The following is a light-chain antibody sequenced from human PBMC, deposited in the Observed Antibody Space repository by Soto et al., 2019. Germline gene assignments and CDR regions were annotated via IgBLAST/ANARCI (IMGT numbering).Light chain of an antibody. J-gene: IGKJ4*01. Sequence: IVMTQSPATLSVSPRERATLSFMASQNIRRSLAWYQQRPGQPPRLLIYNSFTRAPGVAARFSGSGSGTDFTLTISSLQVEDFAVYFCQQYENWPPVTFGGGTKVDIK. CDR2: NSF. CDR1: QNIRRS. V-gene: IGKV3-15*01. CDR3: QQYENWPPVT.